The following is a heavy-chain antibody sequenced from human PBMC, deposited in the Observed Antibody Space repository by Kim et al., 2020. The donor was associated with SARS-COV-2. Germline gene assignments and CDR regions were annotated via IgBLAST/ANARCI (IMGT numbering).Heavy chain of an antibody. V-gene: IGHV4-59*13. Sequence: SETLSLTCTVSGGSIRSYYWSWIRQPPGKGLEWIGYIYYNGSTNYNPSLKTRVTISVDTSKNQFSLKLSSVTAADTAIYYCAREDRYSSGWIPPKRYFDLWGRGTMVTVSS. CDR2: IYYNGST. CDR1: GGSIRSYY. CDR3: AREDRYSSGWIPPKRYFDL. J-gene: IGHJ2*01. D-gene: IGHD6-19*01.